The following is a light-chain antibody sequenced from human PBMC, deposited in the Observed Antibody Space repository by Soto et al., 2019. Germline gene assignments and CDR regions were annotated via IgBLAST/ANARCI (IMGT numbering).Light chain of an antibody. CDR1: QTISSW. J-gene: IGKJ4*02. CDR3: QQYHTYST. CDR2: AVC. V-gene: IGKV1-5*01. Sequence: DIPLAQSPSTLSGSVCVRVTITCRASQTISSWLAWYQQKPGKAPKLLIYAVCTLQSGVPSRFSGSGSGAEFTLSVSILQPEDGATYYCQQYHTYSTVGGGTKVDIK.